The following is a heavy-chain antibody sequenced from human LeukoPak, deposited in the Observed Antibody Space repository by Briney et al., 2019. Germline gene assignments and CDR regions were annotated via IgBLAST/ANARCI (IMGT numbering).Heavy chain of an antibody. CDR2: IYYSGST. V-gene: IGHV4-39*01. CDR1: GGSISSSSYY. Sequence: SETLSLTCTVSGGSISSSSYYWGWIRQPPGKGLEWNGSIYYSGSTYYNPSLKSRVTISVDTSKNQFSLKLSSVTAADTAVYYCARLHDTAMVEDWGQGTLVTVSS. D-gene: IGHD5-18*01. J-gene: IGHJ4*02. CDR3: ARLHDTAMVED.